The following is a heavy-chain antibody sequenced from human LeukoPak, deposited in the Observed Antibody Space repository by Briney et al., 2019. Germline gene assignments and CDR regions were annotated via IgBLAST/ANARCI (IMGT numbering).Heavy chain of an antibody. V-gene: IGHV3-53*01. J-gene: IGHJ4*02. CDR1: GFTVSSNS. CDR2: IYSDNT. Sequence: PGGSQRLSCTVSGFTVSSNSMSWVRQAPGKGMEWVSFIYSDNTHYSDSVKGRFTISRDNYKNTLYLQMNSLRAEDTAVYYCAKGRGGNPPSIAVALKYWGQGTLVTVSS. CDR3: AKGRGGNPPSIAVALKY. D-gene: IGHD6-19*01.